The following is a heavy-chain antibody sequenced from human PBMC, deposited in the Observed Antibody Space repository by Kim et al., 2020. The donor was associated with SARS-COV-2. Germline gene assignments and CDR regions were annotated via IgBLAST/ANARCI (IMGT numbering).Heavy chain of an antibody. D-gene: IGHD3-22*01. CDR1: GGSISSSSYY. V-gene: IGHV4-39*01. CDR3: ARLRKGYYYDSLEP. J-gene: IGHJ5*02. Sequence: SETLSLTCTVSGGSISSSSYYWGWIRQPQGKGLEWIRSIYDSGSTYYNPSPKSRVTISVDTSKNQFSLKLSSVTAADTAVYYCARLRKGYYYDSLEPWGQGTLVTVSS. CDR2: IYDSGST.